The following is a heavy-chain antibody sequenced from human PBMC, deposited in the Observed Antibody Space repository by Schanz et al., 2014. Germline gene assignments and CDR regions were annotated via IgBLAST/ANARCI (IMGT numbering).Heavy chain of an antibody. CDR2: ISPYNGDT. D-gene: IGHD5-12*01. CDR3: ARDRKGDTGYVVHYYYYGMDV. V-gene: IGHV1-18*01. J-gene: IGHJ6*02. Sequence: QVHLVQSGAEVKKPGASVKVSCKASGYIFSTYDISWVRQAPGRGLEWMGWISPYNGDTNYAQKLQGRVSMTTDTSSTTAYMELRSLRSEDTAVYFCARDRKGDTGYVVHYYYYGMDVWGQGTTVTVSS. CDR1: GYIFSTYD.